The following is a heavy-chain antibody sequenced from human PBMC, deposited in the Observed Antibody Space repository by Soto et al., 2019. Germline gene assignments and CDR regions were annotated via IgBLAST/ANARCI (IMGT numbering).Heavy chain of an antibody. Sequence: PSETLSLTCAVYGGSFSGYYWSWTRQPPGKGLEWIGEINHSGSTNYNPSLKSRVTISADTSKNQFSLNLTSVTAADTAVYYCARGLLPSVYDGGNRGAAYWGQGTLVTVSS. CDR1: GGSFSGYY. J-gene: IGHJ4*02. D-gene: IGHD1-26*01. V-gene: IGHV4-34*01. CDR2: INHSGST. CDR3: ARGLLPSVYDGGNRGAAY.